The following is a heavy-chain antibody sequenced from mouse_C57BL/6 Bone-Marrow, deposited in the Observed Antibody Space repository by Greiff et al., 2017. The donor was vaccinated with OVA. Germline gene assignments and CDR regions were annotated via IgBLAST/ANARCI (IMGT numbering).Heavy chain of an antibody. J-gene: IGHJ3*01. Sequence: VQLQQPGAELVMPGASVKLSCTASGYTFTSSWMHWVKQRPGQGLEWIGEIDPSDSYTNYNQKFKGKSTLTVDKSSTTAYMQLSSLTSEDSAVDYCARGGEGFAYWGQGTLVTVSA. CDR2: IDPSDSYT. CDR3: ARGGEGFAY. CDR1: GYTFTSSW. V-gene: IGHV1-69*01.